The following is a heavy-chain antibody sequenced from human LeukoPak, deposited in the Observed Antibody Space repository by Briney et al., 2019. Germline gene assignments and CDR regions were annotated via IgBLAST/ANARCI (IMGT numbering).Heavy chain of an antibody. D-gene: IGHD5-12*01. CDR2: MNPKSGNT. Sequence: ASVRVSCKASGYTFTSYDINWGRQTAGQGREWMGWMNPKSGNTGYAQKFQGRVTMTRNTSISTAYMELSSLRSEDTAVYYCARNMRVGIVATIGYWGQGTLVTVSS. CDR3: ARNMRVGIVATIGY. V-gene: IGHV1-8*01. CDR1: GYTFTSYD. J-gene: IGHJ4*02.